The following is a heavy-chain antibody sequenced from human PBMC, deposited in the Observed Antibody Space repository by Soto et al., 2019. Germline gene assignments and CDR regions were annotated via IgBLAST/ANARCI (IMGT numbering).Heavy chain of an antibody. CDR2: IHHSGST. J-gene: IGHJ4*02. CDR1: GGSISSGGYS. V-gene: IGHV4-30-2*01. Sequence: QLQLQESGSGLVKPSQTLSLTCAVSGGSISSGGYSWSWIRQPPGKGLEWIGYIHHSGSTYYNPRPKSRVTIAVDRSKNQSYLTLSSVTAADTAVYYCARGGDTAMVTSFVYWGQGTLATVSS. CDR3: ARGGDTAMVTSFVY. D-gene: IGHD5-18*01.